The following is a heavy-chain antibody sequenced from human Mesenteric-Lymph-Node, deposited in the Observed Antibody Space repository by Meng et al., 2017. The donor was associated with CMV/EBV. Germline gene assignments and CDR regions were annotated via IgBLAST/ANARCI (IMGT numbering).Heavy chain of an antibody. CDR2: INHSGST. V-gene: IGHV4-34*01. Sequence: SETLSLTCAVYGVSFSGYYWSWIRQPPGKGLEWIWEINHSGSTNYNPSLKSRVTISVDTSKNQSSMKLSSVTAADTAVYYCASDLVVPDTTAGLDYYYYGMDVWGQGNTVTVSS. CDR3: ASDLVVPDTTAGLDYYYYGMDV. D-gene: IGHD2-2*01. J-gene: IGHJ6*02. CDR1: GVSFSGYY.